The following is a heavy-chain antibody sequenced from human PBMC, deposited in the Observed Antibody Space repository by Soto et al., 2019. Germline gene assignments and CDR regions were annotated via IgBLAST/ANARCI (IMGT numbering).Heavy chain of an antibody. J-gene: IGHJ6*01. V-gene: IGHV1-46*01. CDR3: TKGFVTRQRPSHFYYVMDV. CDR2: IDPSGGST. Sequence: ASVKVSCKASGYIFTTYSMHWVRQAPGQALEWMGIIDPSGGSTTYAQQFQGRVTMTRNTSTSTVYMELSRLRSGDPAIYYCTKGFVTRQRPSHFYYVMDVWGQGTTVTV. CDR1: GYIFTTYS. D-gene: IGHD4-4*01.